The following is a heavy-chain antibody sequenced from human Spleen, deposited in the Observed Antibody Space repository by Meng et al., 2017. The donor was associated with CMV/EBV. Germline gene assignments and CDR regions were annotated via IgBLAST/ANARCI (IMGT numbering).Heavy chain of an antibody. D-gene: IGHD6-6*01. CDR2: IYPTGST. CDR3: ARVFEYSTSDDY. CDR1: GYSISSGYY. V-gene: IGHV4-38-2*02. Sequence: GSLRLSCTVSGYSISSGYYWGWIRQPPGKGLEWIGSIYPTGSTYYNPSLKSRVTMSIDTSKNQFSLKRSSVNAADTAVYYCARVFEYSTSDDYWGQGTLVTVSS. J-gene: IGHJ4*02.